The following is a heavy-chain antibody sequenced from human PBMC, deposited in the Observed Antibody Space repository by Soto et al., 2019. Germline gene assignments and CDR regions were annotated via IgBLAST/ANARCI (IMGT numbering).Heavy chain of an antibody. J-gene: IGHJ6*03. D-gene: IGHD1-20*01. CDR3: ARDFGYNWNYDYYMDV. V-gene: IGHV1-46*03. Sequence: ASVKVSCKASGYTFTSYYMHWVRQAPGQGLEWMGIINPSGGSTSYAQKFQGRVTMTRDTSTSTVYMELSSLRSEDTAVYYCARDFGYNWNYDYYMDVWGKGTTVTVSS. CDR1: GYTFTSYY. CDR2: INPSGGST.